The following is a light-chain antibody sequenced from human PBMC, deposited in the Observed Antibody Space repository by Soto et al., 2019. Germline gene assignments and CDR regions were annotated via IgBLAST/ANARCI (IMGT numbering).Light chain of an antibody. Sequence: PEDRATLSCSANQSVSSTYLPWSQQKPGQAPMLLIYGASSRATGIPDRFSGSGSGTEFTLTISSLQPDDFATYYCQQYNSYSQTFGQGTKVDIK. J-gene: IGKJ1*01. CDR1: QSVSSTY. CDR2: GAS. CDR3: QQYNSYSQT. V-gene: IGKV3-20*01.